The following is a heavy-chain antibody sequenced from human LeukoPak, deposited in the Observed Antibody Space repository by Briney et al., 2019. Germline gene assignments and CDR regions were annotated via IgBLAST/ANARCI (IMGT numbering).Heavy chain of an antibody. D-gene: IGHD6-19*01. CDR3: ASRLYTSGWGMDV. CDR2: IYYDGST. V-gene: IGHV4-59*01. Sequence: PSETLSLTCTVSGDSISKYYWTWIRQPPRKGLEWMGYIYYDGSTNSSPSLKSRVTISADTSKNQFSLRLSSVTAADTAVYYCASRLYTSGWGMDVWGKGTTVTVSS. CDR1: GDSISKYY. J-gene: IGHJ6*03.